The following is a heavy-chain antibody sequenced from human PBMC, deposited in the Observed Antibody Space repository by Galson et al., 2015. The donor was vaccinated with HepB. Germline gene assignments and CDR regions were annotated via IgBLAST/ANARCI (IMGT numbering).Heavy chain of an antibody. V-gene: IGHV1-2*04. CDR2: INPNSGGT. CDR1: GYTFTGYY. CDR3: ARSRGWQWLANFDY. D-gene: IGHD6-19*01. Sequence: SVKVSCKASGYTFTGYYMHWVRQAPGQGLEWMGWINPNSGGTNYAQKFQGWVTMTRDTSISTAYMELSRLRSDDTAVYYCARSRGWQWLANFDYWGQGTLVTVSS. J-gene: IGHJ4*02.